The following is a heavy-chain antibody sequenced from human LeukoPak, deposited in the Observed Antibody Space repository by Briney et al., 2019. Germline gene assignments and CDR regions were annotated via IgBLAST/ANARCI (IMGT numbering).Heavy chain of an antibody. CDR2: ISGSGGST. Sequence: GGSLRLSCAASGFTFSSYAMSWVRQAPGKGQEWVSAISGSGGSTYYAESVKGRFTMSRDNSKNTLYLQMNSLRAEDTAVYYCAKDVGVVVPAAGDYWGQGTLVTVSS. J-gene: IGHJ4*02. D-gene: IGHD2-2*01. CDR3: AKDVGVVVPAAGDY. V-gene: IGHV3-23*01. CDR1: GFTFSSYA.